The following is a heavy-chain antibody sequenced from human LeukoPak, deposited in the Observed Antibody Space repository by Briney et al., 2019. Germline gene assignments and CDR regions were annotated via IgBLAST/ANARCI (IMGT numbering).Heavy chain of an antibody. Sequence: GSLRLSCGASGFTLSSYNMNWARQAPGKGLECLSYINRSGVNIYSPDSVKRRFTISRDNAKNSLYLQMNSLRDEDTAVYYCTSPTSWGQGTLVTVSS. CDR1: GFTLSSYN. V-gene: IGHV3-48*02. CDR3: TSPTS. CDR2: INRSGVNI. J-gene: IGHJ5*02.